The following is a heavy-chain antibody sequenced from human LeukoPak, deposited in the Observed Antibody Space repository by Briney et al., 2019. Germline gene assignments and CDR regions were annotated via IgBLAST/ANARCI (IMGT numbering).Heavy chain of an antibody. CDR2: MNPNSGNT. V-gene: IGHV1-8*01. CDR3: ARGRVLNLFGELPLGY. J-gene: IGHJ4*02. D-gene: IGHD3-10*02. Sequence: ASVKVSCKASGYTFTSYDINWVRQATGQGLEWMGWMNPNSGNTGYAQKFQGRVTMTRNTSISTAYMELSSLRSEDTAVYYCARGRVLNLFGELPLGYWGQGTLVTVSS. CDR1: GYTFTSYD.